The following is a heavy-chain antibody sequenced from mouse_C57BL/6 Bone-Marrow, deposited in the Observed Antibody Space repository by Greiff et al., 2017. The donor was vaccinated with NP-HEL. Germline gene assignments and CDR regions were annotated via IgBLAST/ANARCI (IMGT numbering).Heavy chain of an antibody. D-gene: IGHD2-4*01. CDR2: ISNGGGST. V-gene: IGHV5-12*01. Sequence: EVQGVESGGGLVQPGGSLKLSCAASGFTFSDYYMYWVRQTPEKRLEWVAYISNGGGSTYYPDTVKGRFTISRDNAKNTLYLQMSRLKSEDTAMYYCARHNYDYDSFAYWGQGTLVTVSA. J-gene: IGHJ3*01. CDR3: ARHNYDYDSFAY. CDR1: GFTFSDYY.